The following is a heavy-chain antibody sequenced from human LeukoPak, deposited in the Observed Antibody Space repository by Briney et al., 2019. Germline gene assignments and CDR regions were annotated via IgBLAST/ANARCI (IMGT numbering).Heavy chain of an antibody. CDR3: VRIAAAGTDY. CDR1: GGTFSSYA. J-gene: IGHJ4*02. V-gene: IGHV1-69*13. D-gene: IGHD6-13*01. CDR2: IIPIFGTA. Sequence: ASVKVSCKASGGTFSSYAISWVRQAPGQGLEWMGGIIPIFGTANYAQKFQGRVTITADESTSTAYMELGSLRSEDTAVYYCVRIAAAGTDYWGQGTLVTVSS.